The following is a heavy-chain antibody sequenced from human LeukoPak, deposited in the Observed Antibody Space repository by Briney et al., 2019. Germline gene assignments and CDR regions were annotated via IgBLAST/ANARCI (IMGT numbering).Heavy chain of an antibody. J-gene: IGHJ4*02. CDR1: GFSFISYE. D-gene: IGHD5-18*01. CDR3: ARDGPGYSFDS. CDR2: ISTSGNTI. Sequence: QTGGSLRLSCAASGFSFISYEMNWVRQAPGKGLEWVSCISTSGNTIYYADSVKGRFTVSRDNARNSLFLQLNSLRAEDTAVYYCARDGPGYSFDSWGQGTLVTVSS. V-gene: IGHV3-48*03.